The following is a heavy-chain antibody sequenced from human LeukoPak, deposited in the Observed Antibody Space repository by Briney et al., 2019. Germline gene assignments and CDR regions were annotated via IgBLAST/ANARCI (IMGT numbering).Heavy chain of an antibody. V-gene: IGHV1-69*05. J-gene: IGHJ4*02. CDR2: IIPIFGTA. CDR1: GGTFSSYA. D-gene: IGHD6-13*01. Sequence: ASVKVSCKASGGTFSSYAISWVRQAPGQGLEWMGGIIPIFGTANYAQKFQGRVTITTDESTSTAYMELSSLRSEDPAVYYFAVEIAAAGPAHFDYWGQGTLVTVSS. CDR3: AVEIAAAGPAHFDY.